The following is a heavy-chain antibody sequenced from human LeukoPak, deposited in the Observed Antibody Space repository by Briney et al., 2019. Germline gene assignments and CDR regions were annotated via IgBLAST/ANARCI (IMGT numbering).Heavy chain of an antibody. V-gene: IGHV1-2*02. CDR2: IHPNSGGT. CDR3: ARGDIYWDY. CDR1: GYTFTAYY. J-gene: IGHJ4*02. D-gene: IGHD2-15*01. Sequence: GASVKVSCKASGYTFTAYYVHWVRQAPGQGLVWMGWIHPNSGGTKYAQNFQGRVTMTRDTSISTAYMELSSLRSDDTAVYYCARGDIYWDYWGQGTQVTVSS.